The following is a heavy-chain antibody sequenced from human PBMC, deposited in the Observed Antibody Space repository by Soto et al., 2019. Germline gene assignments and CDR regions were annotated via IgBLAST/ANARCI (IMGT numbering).Heavy chain of an antibody. CDR1: GFIFSDYS. CDR3: ARDSSGRQYYGMDV. V-gene: IGHV3-48*02. D-gene: IGHD3-22*01. CDR2: ITTTSSTM. Sequence: GSLRLSCTPSGFIFSDYSMNWVRQAPGKGLEWISYITTTSSTMYYADSVKGRFTISRDNAKNSLCLQMNSLRDEDTAVYYCARDSSGRQYYGMDVWGQGTTVTVSS. J-gene: IGHJ6*02.